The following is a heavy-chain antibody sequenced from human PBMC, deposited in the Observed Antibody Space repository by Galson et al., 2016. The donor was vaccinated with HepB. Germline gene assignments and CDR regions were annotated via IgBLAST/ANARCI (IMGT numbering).Heavy chain of an antibody. CDR1: GGSTSSYY. D-gene: IGHD3-10*01. J-gene: IGHJ4*02. V-gene: IGHV4-59*01. CDR2: IHYSGST. Sequence: ETLSLTCAVSGGSTSSYYWNWIRQAPGKGLEWIGYIHYSGSTSYNPSLKSPGTISVDTSRNQFSLKRTSVTAAGTAVYYCARDSAFSGSYFNDWGQGTLVTVSS. CDR3: ARDSAFSGSYFND.